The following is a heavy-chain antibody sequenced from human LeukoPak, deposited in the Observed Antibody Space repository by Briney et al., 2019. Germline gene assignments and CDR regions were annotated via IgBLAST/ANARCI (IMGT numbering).Heavy chain of an antibody. J-gene: IGHJ4*02. D-gene: IGHD3-22*01. Sequence: SETLSLTCAVYGGSFSGYYWSWIRQPPGKGLEWIGEINHSGSTNYNPSLKSRVTISVDTSKNQFSLKLSSVTAADTAVYYCARGGYYDSSGYYDFDYWGQGTLVTVSS. CDR2: INHSGST. CDR3: ARGGYYDSSGYYDFDY. V-gene: IGHV4-34*01. CDR1: GGSFSGYY.